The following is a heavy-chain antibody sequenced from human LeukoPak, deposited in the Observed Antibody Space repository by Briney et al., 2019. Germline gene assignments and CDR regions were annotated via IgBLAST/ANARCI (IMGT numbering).Heavy chain of an antibody. Sequence: SETLSLTCTVSGCSINSYYWSWIRQPAGKGREGSGRLYTSGSTNYNPSLKSRVTMSVDTSKNQFSLKLSSVTAADTAVYYCARVMRGSGSYYYFDYWGQGTLVTVSS. J-gene: IGHJ4*02. CDR1: GCSINSYY. CDR3: ARVMRGSGSYYYFDY. D-gene: IGHD3-10*01. CDR2: LYTSGST. V-gene: IGHV4-4*07.